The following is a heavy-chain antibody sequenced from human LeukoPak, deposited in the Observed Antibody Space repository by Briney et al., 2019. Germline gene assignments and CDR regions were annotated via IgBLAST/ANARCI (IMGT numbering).Heavy chain of an antibody. CDR1: GFTYSHYG. J-gene: IGHJ4*02. CDR2: ITSDSVGI. D-gene: IGHD7-27*01. Sequence: GGSLSLSCAASGFTYSHYGMNWVREAPGEGLEWVSGITSDSVGIYYADSVKGRSTIYRDNSKMTLYLQMNSLGADDTAVYYCVQDWAWGAFGSWGQGTLVTVSS. CDR3: VQDWAWGAFGS. V-gene: IGHV3-23*01.